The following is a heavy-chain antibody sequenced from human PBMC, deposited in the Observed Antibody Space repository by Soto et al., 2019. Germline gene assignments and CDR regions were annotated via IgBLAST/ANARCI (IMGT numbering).Heavy chain of an antibody. Sequence: GGSLRLSCAASGFTFSSYSMNWVRQAPGKGLEWVSYISSSSSTIYYADSVKGRFTISRDNAKNSLYLQMNSLRDEDTAVYYCARDRNHYGSGSYPRFDYWGQGTLVTVSS. J-gene: IGHJ4*02. V-gene: IGHV3-48*02. CDR3: ARDRNHYGSGSYPRFDY. D-gene: IGHD3-10*01. CDR1: GFTFSSYS. CDR2: ISSSSSTI.